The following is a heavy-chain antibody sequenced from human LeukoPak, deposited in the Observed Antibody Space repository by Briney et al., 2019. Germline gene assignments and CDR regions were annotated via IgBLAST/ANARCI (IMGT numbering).Heavy chain of an antibody. D-gene: IGHD2-21*02. V-gene: IGHV3-23*01. CDR3: AKWVDTYCGGDCYSSYFQH. Sequence: GGSLRLSCAASGFTFSSYAMSWVRQAPGKGLEWVSAISGSGGSTYYADSVKGRFTISRDNSKNTLYLQMNSLRAEDTAVYYCAKWVDTYCGGDCYSSYFQHWGQGTLVTVSS. J-gene: IGHJ1*01. CDR2: ISGSGGST. CDR1: GFTFSSYA.